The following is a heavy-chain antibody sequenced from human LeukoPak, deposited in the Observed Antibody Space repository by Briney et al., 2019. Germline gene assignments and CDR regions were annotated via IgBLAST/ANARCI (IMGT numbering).Heavy chain of an antibody. CDR1: GFTFDDYA. D-gene: IGHD3-3*01. CDR3: ARRYYDFWSGSNWFDP. J-gene: IGHJ5*02. Sequence: PGGSLRLSCAASGFTFDDYAMHWVRQAPGKGLEWVSGISWNSGSIGYADSVKGRFTISRDNAKNSLYLQMNSLRAEDTAVYYCARRYYDFWSGSNWFDPWGQGTLVTVSS. V-gene: IGHV3-9*01. CDR2: ISWNSGSI.